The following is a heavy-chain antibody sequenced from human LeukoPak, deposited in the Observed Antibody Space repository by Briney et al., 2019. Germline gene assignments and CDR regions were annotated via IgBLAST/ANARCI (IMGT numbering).Heavy chain of an antibody. CDR3: ARDEVVVVPAAMGDTYYYYGMDV. CDR2: IYFSGSI. Sequence: SETLSLTWPVSGGSISIGGDYWSWILQHAGRGWEWIGYIYFSGSIYYSLSHHSQGTISVDTAKNQFSLKLSSVTDADTVVYYCARDEVVVVPAAMGDTYYYYGMDVWGQGTTVTVSS. D-gene: IGHD2-2*01. CDR1: GGSISIGGDY. J-gene: IGHJ6*02. V-gene: IGHV4-31*01.